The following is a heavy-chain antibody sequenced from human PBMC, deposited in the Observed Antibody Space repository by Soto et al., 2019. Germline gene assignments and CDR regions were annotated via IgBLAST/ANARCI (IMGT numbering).Heavy chain of an antibody. CDR2: IDPSDSYT. CDR3: ATRPGRSWSFDY. J-gene: IGHJ4*02. D-gene: IGHD6-13*01. Sequence: GESLKIACKGSGYSFTSYWISWVRQMPGKGLEWMGRIDPSDSYTNYSPSFQGHVTTSADKSISTAYLQWSSLKASDTAMYYCATRPGRSWSFDYWGQGTLVTVSS. CDR1: GYSFTSYW. V-gene: IGHV5-10-1*01.